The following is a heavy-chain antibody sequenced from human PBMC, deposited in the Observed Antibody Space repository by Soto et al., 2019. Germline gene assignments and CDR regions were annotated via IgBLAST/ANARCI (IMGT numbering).Heavy chain of an antibody. V-gene: IGHV3-33*01. D-gene: IGHD2-15*01. Sequence: PGGSLRLSCAASGFTFSSYGMHWVRQAPGKGLEWVAVIWYDGSNKYYADSVKGRFTISRDNSKNTLYLQMNSLRAEDTAVYYCERGHRVAPPLDYCGQGTLVTVSS. CDR2: IWYDGSNK. CDR1: GFTFSSYG. CDR3: ERGHRVAPPLDY. J-gene: IGHJ4*02.